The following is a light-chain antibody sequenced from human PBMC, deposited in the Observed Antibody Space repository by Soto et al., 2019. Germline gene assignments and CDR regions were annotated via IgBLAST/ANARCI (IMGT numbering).Light chain of an antibody. V-gene: IGKV3-11*01. CDR3: QQRYSWPIT. Sequence: EIVLTQSPATLSLSAGEGATLSCRASQSIGSELAWYQQKPGQAPRLVIADASNRATGIPARFSGSGSATDFTITIRSVEPGDVGIYYCQQRYSWPITFGQGTRLEMK. CDR2: DAS. J-gene: IGKJ5*01. CDR1: QSIGSE.